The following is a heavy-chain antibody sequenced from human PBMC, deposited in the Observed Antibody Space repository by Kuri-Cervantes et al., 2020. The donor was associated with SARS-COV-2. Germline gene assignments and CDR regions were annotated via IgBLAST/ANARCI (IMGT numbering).Heavy chain of an antibody. J-gene: IGHJ6*03. V-gene: IGHV3-15*01. CDR2: IKSKTDGGTT. CDR1: GFTFSNAW. Sequence: GESLKISCAASGFTFSNAWMSWVRQAPGKGLEWVGRIKSKTDGGTTDYAAPVKGRFTISRDDSNNTLYLQMNSLRAEDTAVYYCARDSSGTSSLPYYYYMDVWGKGTTVTVSS. CDR3: ARDSSGTSSLPYYYYMDV. D-gene: IGHD2-2*01.